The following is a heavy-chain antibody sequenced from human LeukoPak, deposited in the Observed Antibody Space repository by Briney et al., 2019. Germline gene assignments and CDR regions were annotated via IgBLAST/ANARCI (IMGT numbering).Heavy chain of an antibody. J-gene: IGHJ3*02. V-gene: IGHV3-74*03. CDR1: GFTSSSYW. D-gene: IGHD3-22*01. Sequence: PGGSLRLSCAASGFTSSSYWMHWVRQVPGNGLVWVSRINSDGSSTTYADSVKGRFTISRDNAKNTLYLQMNSLRAEDTAVYYCVRESSGYSGVYDAFDIWGQGTMVTVSP. CDR3: VRESSGYSGVYDAFDI. CDR2: INSDGSST.